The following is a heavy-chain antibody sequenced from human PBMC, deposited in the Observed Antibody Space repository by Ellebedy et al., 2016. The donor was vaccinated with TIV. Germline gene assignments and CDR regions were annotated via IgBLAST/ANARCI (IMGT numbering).Heavy chain of an antibody. CDR1: GGTFSSYA. Sequence: SVKVSXKASGGTFSSYAISWVRQAPGQGLEWMGGIIPIFGTANYAQKFQGRVTITADESTSTAYMELSRLRSDDTAVYYCARDLGYSYGYRYWGQGTLVTVSS. V-gene: IGHV1-69*13. CDR3: ARDLGYSYGYRY. D-gene: IGHD5-18*01. CDR2: IIPIFGTA. J-gene: IGHJ4*02.